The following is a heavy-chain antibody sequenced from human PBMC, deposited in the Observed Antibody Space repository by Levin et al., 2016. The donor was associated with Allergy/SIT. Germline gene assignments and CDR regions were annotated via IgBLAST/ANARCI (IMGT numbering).Heavy chain of an antibody. CDR3: AKDSPRLCITMIVGCMDV. J-gene: IGHJ6*02. CDR1: GFTFSSYA. D-gene: IGHD3-22*01. CDR2: ISGSGGST. Sequence: GGSLRLSCAASGFTFSSYAMSWVRQAPGKGLEWVSAISGSGGSTYYADSVKGRFTISRDNSKNTLYLQMNSLRAEDTAVYYCAKDSPRLCITMIVGCMDVWGQGTTVTVSS. V-gene: IGHV3-23*01.